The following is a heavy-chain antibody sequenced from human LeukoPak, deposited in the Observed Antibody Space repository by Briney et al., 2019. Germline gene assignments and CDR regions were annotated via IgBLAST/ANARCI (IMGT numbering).Heavy chain of an antibody. J-gene: IGHJ4*02. CDR3: ATDAGIAVAGANVDY. CDR2: ITGSGYST. V-gene: IGHV3-23*01. CDR1: GVTFSSYA. D-gene: IGHD6-19*01. Sequence: PGGSLSLSCAAPGVTFSSYALSWVRHGLVKGLAWVSSITGSGYSTYYADSVKGRFTISRDNSQNTLYLQMTSLRAEDTAVYYCATDAGIAVAGANVDYWGQGTLVTVSS.